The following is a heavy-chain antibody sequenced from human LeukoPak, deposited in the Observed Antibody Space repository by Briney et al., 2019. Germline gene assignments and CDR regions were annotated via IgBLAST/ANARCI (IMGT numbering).Heavy chain of an antibody. Sequence: GGSLRLSCTASASTFTTYGSHWVRQAPGKGLEWVALIWADGSNQFSADSVKGRVNMARDNAKNTVYLQMDSLRVDDTAVYFCAREAVISGWSGDMDVWGQGTTVTVSS. V-gene: IGHV3-33*01. CDR3: AREAVISGWSGDMDV. D-gene: IGHD6-19*01. J-gene: IGHJ6*02. CDR2: IWADGSNQ. CDR1: ASTFTTYG.